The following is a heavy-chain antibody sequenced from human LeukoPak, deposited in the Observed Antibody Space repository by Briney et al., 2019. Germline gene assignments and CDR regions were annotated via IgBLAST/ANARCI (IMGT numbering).Heavy chain of an antibody. CDR2: SYYSGST. CDR3: ARVYGYCSSTGFYTQWFDP. V-gene: IGHV4-39*07. J-gene: IGHJ5*02. D-gene: IGHD2-2*03. CDR1: GGSISSSSYY. Sequence: SETLSLTCTVSGGSISSSSYYWGWIRQPPGKGLEWSGSSYYSGSTYYNPSLKSRVTISVDTSKNQFSLKLSSVTAADTAVYYCARVYGYCSSTGFYTQWFDPWGQGTLVTVS.